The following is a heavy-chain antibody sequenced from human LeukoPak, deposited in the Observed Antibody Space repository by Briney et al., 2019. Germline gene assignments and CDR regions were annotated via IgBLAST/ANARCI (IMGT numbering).Heavy chain of an antibody. CDR3: ARGRGVVIPATIPTKWHFDL. Sequence: SETLSLTCAVYGVSFSDYYWNWIRQPPGKGLEWIGEVNHNGSTNYNPSLKSRVTVSVDTSKDQFSLKLSSVTAADKAVYYCARGRGVVIPATIPTKWHFDLWGRGTLVTVSS. CDR2: VNHNGST. CDR1: GVSFSDYY. V-gene: IGHV4-34*01. J-gene: IGHJ2*01. D-gene: IGHD2-2*02.